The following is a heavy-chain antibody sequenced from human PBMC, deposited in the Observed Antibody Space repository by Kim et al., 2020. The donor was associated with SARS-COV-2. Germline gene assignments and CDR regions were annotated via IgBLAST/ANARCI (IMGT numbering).Heavy chain of an antibody. J-gene: IGHJ6*02. D-gene: IGHD3-10*01. Sequence: SETLSLTCTVSGGSISSYYWSWIRQPPGKGLEWIGYIYYSGSTNYNPSLKSRVTISVDTSKNQFSLKLSSVTAADTAVYYCAREGGYYGSGIVTGGMDVWGQGTTVTVSS. V-gene: IGHV4-59*01. CDR2: IYYSGST. CDR3: AREGGYYGSGIVTGGMDV. CDR1: GGSISSYY.